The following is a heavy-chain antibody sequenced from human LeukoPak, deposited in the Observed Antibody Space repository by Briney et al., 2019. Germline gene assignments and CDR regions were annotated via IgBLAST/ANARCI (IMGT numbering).Heavy chain of an antibody. CDR2: IIPILGIA. D-gene: IGHD3-3*01. Sequence: ASVKVSCKASGGTFSSYAISWVRQAPGQGLEWMGRIIPILGIANCAQKFQGRVTITADKSTSTAYMELSSLRSEDTAVYYCARVFYSDDFWSGYPNNWFDPWGQGTLVTVSS. J-gene: IGHJ5*02. CDR1: GGTFSSYA. V-gene: IGHV1-69*04. CDR3: ARVFYSDDFWSGYPNNWFDP.